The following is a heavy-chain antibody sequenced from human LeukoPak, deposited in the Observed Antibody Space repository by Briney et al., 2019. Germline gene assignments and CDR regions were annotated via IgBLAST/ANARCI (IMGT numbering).Heavy chain of an antibody. CDR2: INHSGST. CDR3: ARGEYSSSWYRPYYYYYGMDV. V-gene: IGHV4-34*01. D-gene: IGHD6-13*01. CDR1: GFTFSSYW. J-gene: IGHJ6*02. Sequence: GSLRLSCAASGFTFSSYWMSWVRQPPGKGLEWIGEINHSGSTNYNPSLKSRVTISVDTSKNQFSLKLSSVTAADTAVYYCARGEYSSSWYRPYYYYYGMDVWGQGTTVTVSS.